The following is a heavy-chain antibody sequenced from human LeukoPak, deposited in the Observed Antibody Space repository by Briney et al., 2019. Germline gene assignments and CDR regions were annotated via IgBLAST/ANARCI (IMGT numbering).Heavy chain of an antibody. CDR3: ARVHDFNWFDP. Sequence: PSETLSLTCTVSGGSISSSSYYWGWIRQPPGKGLEWIGSIYYSGSTYYNPSLKSRVTISVDTSKNQFSLKLSSVTAADTAVYYCARVHDFNWFDPWGQGTLVTVSS. CDR1: GGSISSSSYY. D-gene: IGHD3-3*01. CDR2: IYYSGST. V-gene: IGHV4-39*07. J-gene: IGHJ5*02.